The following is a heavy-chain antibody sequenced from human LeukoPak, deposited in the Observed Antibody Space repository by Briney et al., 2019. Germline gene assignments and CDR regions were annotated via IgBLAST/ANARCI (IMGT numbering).Heavy chain of an antibody. CDR2: INADGSTI. D-gene: IGHD2/OR15-2a*01. J-gene: IGHJ4*02. V-gene: IGHV3-74*01. CDR1: GFTFSSPW. CDR3: ARGFLRRGSPVDF. Sequence: PGGSLRLSCSASGFTFSSPWMHWVRQAPGKGLVWVSRINADGSTINYAHSVEGRFTISRDNAKNTLYLQMNSLRAEDTAVYFCARGFLRRGSPVDFWGQGTPVTVTS.